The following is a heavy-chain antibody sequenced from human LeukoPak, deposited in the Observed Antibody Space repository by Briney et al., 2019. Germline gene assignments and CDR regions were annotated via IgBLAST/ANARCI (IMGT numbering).Heavy chain of an antibody. J-gene: IGHJ4*02. CDR2: INPNSGGT. Sequence: ASVKVSCKASGYTFTGYYMHWVRQAPGQGLEWMGWINPNSGGTNYAQKFQGRVTMTRDTSISTAYMELSRLRSDDTAVYYCARDQRGYSSSWSIDYWGQGTLVTVSS. V-gene: IGHV1-2*02. CDR1: GYTFTGYY. D-gene: IGHD6-13*01. CDR3: ARDQRGYSSSWSIDY.